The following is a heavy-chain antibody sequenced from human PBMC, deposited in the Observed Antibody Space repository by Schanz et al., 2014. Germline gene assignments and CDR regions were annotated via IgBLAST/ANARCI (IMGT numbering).Heavy chain of an antibody. V-gene: IGHV3-48*04. CDR3: AKEESPPSLVDY. Sequence: VQLVESGGGVVQPGRSLRLSCAASGFTFSSYGMHWVRQAPGKGLEWVSYISNSGTTIYYADSVKGRFTISRDNAKNSLYLQMNTLRAEDTALYYCAKEESPPSLVDYWGQGTLVTVSS. CDR1: GFTFSSYG. J-gene: IGHJ4*02. CDR2: ISNSGTTI.